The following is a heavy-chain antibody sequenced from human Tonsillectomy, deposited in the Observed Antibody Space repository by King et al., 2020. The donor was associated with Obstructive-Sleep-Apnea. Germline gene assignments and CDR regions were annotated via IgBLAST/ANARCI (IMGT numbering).Heavy chain of an antibody. CDR3: ARHRSFWSEGIFVI. V-gene: IGHV4-59*08. J-gene: IGHJ3*02. Sequence: QLQESGPGLVKPSETLSLTCTVSGGSIRSSYWSWIRQSPGKGLEWIGDIYHTGDTDYHTSLRSRVTISVDTSKSQISLTLRSVTAADTAVYYCARHRSFWSEGIFVIWGQGTMVTVSS. CDR2: IYHTGDT. CDR1: GGSIRSSY. D-gene: IGHD3-3*01.